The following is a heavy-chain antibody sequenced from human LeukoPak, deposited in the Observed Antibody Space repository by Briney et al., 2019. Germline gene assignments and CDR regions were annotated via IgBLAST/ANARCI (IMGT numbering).Heavy chain of an antibody. Sequence: ASVKVSCKASGYTFTSYGISWVRQAPGQGLEWMGWISAYNGNTNYAQKLQGRVTMTTDTSTSTAYMELRSLRSDDTAVYYCARDVGVWGSYRFIPFDYWGQGTLVTVSS. CDR2: ISAYNGNT. CDR3: ARDVGVWGSYRFIPFDY. J-gene: IGHJ4*02. V-gene: IGHV1-18*01. CDR1: GYTFTSYG. D-gene: IGHD3-16*02.